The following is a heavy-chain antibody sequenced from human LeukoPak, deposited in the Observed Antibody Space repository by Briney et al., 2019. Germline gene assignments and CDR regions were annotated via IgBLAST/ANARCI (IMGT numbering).Heavy chain of an antibody. CDR1: GGSIDSYY. CDR3: ARVYQSAEFDY. V-gene: IGHV4-59*01. J-gene: IGHJ4*02. Sequence: SETLSLTCTVSGGSIDSYYWSWMRQPPGKGLEWIGYIYYTGSTEYHPSLKSRVTISLDTSKNQFSLKLTSVTAADTAVYYCARVYQSAEFDYWGQGNLVSVSS. D-gene: IGHD2-2*01. CDR2: IYYTGST.